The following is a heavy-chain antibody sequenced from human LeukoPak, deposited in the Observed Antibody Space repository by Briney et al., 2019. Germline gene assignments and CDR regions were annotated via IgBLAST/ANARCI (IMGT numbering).Heavy chain of an antibody. CDR2: IGSLSIGS. J-gene: IGHJ5*02. D-gene: IGHD3-22*01. CDR1: GFTFSNYA. V-gene: IGHV3-23*01. CDR3: AKRRDYYDSSGYSS. Sequence: GGSLRLSCAASGFTFSNYAMSWVRLVPGKGLEWVSGIGSLSIGSYYADSVKGRFTISRDNSKNTLYLQMNSLRAEDTAVYYCAKRRDYYDSSGYSSWGQGTLVTVSS.